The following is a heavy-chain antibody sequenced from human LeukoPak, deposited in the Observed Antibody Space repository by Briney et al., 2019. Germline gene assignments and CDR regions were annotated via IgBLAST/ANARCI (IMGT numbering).Heavy chain of an antibody. Sequence: SETLSLSCAVYGGSFSGYYWSWSRQPPGKGLELIGEINHSGSTNYNPSLKSRVTISVDTSKNQFSLKLSSVTAADTAVYYCARAGLVIAEGYFDYWGQGTLVTVSS. J-gene: IGHJ4*02. CDR2: INHSGST. CDR3: ARAGLVIAEGYFDY. D-gene: IGHD2-15*01. CDR1: GGSFSGYY. V-gene: IGHV4-34*01.